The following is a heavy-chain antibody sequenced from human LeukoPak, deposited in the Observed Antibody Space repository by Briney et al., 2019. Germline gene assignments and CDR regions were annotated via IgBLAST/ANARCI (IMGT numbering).Heavy chain of an antibody. Sequence: QPGGSRRLSCAASGLTFSSYGMHWVRQAPGKGLEWVAVISYDGSNKYYADSVKGRFTISRDNSKNTLYLQMNSLRAEDTAVYYCAKGDRIQLHLDVWGQGTTVTVSS. J-gene: IGHJ6*02. D-gene: IGHD5-18*01. V-gene: IGHV3-30*18. CDR1: GLTFSSYG. CDR3: AKGDRIQLHLDV. CDR2: ISYDGSNK.